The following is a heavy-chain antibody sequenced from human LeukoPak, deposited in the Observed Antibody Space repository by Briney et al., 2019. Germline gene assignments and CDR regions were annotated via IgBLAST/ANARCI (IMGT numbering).Heavy chain of an antibody. Sequence: SETLSLTCTVSGGSISSYYWSWIRQPPGKGLEWIGYIYYSGSTNYNPSLKSRVTISVDTSKNQFSLKLSSVTAADTAVYYCAKSSSGYYYDYYYYYYGMDVWGQGTTVTVSS. CDR3: AKSSSGYYYDYYYYYYGMDV. D-gene: IGHD3-3*01. CDR1: GGSISSYY. V-gene: IGHV4-59*08. J-gene: IGHJ6*02. CDR2: IYYSGST.